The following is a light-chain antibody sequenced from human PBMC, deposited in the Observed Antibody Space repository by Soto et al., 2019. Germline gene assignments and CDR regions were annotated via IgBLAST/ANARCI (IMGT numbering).Light chain of an antibody. J-gene: IGKJ1*01. Sequence: DIQMTQSPSTLSASVGDRVTITCRASQTISSWLAWYQQKPGKAPKLLIFDASTLESGVPSRFSGIGSGTEFTFTISSLQPDDSATYYCQQYNSYWPFGQGTKV. CDR1: QTISSW. CDR2: DAS. V-gene: IGKV1-5*01. CDR3: QQYNSYWP.